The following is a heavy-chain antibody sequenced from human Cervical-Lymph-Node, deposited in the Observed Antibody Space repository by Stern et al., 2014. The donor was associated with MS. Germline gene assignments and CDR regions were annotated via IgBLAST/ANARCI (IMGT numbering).Heavy chain of an antibody. CDR3: ARARVGDYARSPHLDS. CDR1: GFTFSHYS. J-gene: IGHJ4*02. CDR2: SRNNSTHT. Sequence: VQLVQSGGGLVTPGESLRLSCDASGFTFSHYSINWVRQAPGKGLEWISSSRNNSTHTYYADSVEGRFTISRDSAKDSVSLHMVSLRAEDTAVYYCARARVGDYARSPHLDSWGQGTLVTVSS. D-gene: IGHD4-17*01. V-gene: IGHV3-21*01.